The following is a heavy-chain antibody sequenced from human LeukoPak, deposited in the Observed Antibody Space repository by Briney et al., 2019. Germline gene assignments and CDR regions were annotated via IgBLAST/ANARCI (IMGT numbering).Heavy chain of an antibody. CDR2: IYYTGST. CDR1: GGSISTSAYY. J-gene: IGHJ4*02. V-gene: IGHV4-39*01. D-gene: IGHD3-22*01. CDR3: ARTCGSGRVDPGTSGYVEG. Sequence: PSETLSLTCTVSGGSISTSAYYWDWIRQPPGKGLEWIGTIYYTGSTYYNSFLKSRVTISVDPPTNQFPVKLNSVTAADTAIYCRARTCGSGRVDPGTSGYVEGWGERTLVTVSP.